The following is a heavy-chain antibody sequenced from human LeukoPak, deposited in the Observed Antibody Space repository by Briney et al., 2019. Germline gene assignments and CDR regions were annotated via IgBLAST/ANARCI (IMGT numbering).Heavy chain of an antibody. CDR2: INAYNGHT. CDR3: ARGGNCVGDTCFPFDC. CDR1: GYSFNFYA. Sequence: GASVKVSCTASGYSFNFYAVSWVRQAPGKGLEWMGWINAYNGHTNYAQKFRGRVTMTTGTSTDTAYMELTSLRSDDTAMYYCARGGNCVGDTCFPFDCWGQGTLVSVSS. V-gene: IGHV1-18*04. J-gene: IGHJ4*02. D-gene: IGHD2-21*01.